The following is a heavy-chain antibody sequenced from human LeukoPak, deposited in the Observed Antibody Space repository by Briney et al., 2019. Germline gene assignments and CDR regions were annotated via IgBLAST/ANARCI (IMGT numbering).Heavy chain of an antibody. CDR1: GFTFSSYS. CDR2: IYSGGST. D-gene: IGHD7-27*01. J-gene: IGHJ4*02. Sequence: PGGSLRLSCAASGFTFSSYSMNWVRQAPGKGLEWVSIIYSGGSTYYADSVKGRFTISRDNSKNTLYLQMNSPRAEDTAVYYCARRSPVNWGIDYWGQGTLVTVSS. CDR3: ARRSPVNWGIDY. V-gene: IGHV3-66*04.